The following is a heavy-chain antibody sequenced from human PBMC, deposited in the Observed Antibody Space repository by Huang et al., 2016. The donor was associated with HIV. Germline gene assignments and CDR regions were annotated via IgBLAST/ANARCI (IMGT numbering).Heavy chain of an antibody. CDR2: INHSGST. V-gene: IGHV4-34*01. CDR3: ARILMYYNSSGYGFDY. Sequence: QVQLQQWGAGLLKPSETLSLTCAVDGGSFSGYYWSWIRQSPGKGLEWIGEINHSGSTTHNPFLKSGVTKSVDTSKNQFSLKLSAVTAADTAVYYCARILMYYNSSGYGFDYWGQGTLVTVSS. D-gene: IGHD3-22*01. CDR1: GGSFSGYY. J-gene: IGHJ4*02.